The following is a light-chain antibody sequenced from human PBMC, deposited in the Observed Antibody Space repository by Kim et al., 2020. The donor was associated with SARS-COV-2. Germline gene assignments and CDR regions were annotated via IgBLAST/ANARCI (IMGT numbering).Light chain of an antibody. CDR1: GDKF. Sequence: GDKFACWYQQKPGPSPVLVIYQDSKRPSGIPERFSGSNSGNTATLTISGTQAMDEADYYCQAWDSSTAWIGGGTQLTVL. CDR2: QDS. CDR3: QAWDSSTAW. V-gene: IGLV3-1*01. J-gene: IGLJ2*01.